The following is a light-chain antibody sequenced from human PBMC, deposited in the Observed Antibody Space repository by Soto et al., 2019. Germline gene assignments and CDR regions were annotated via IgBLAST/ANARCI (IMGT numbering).Light chain of an antibody. Sequence: QSALTQPPSASGSPGQSVTISCTGTSSDVGGYNYVSWYQQHPGKAPKLIIYEVSKRPSGVPDRFPGSKTGKTASLTVTGLQAEDVADYYCSSYAGGNYVFGTGTKLTVL. CDR3: SSYAGGNYV. J-gene: IGLJ1*01. V-gene: IGLV2-8*01. CDR2: EVS. CDR1: SSDVGGYNY.